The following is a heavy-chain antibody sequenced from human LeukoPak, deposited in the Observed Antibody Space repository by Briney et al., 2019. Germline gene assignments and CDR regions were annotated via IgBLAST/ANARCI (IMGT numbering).Heavy chain of an antibody. D-gene: IGHD3-3*01. J-gene: IGHJ4*02. CDR1: GFPFSTYW. CDR2: IKQDGSER. CDR3: ASHDFWNPFFDY. V-gene: IGHV3-7*01. Sequence: GGSLRLSCAVSGFPFSTYWMSWVRQAPGKGLEWVGSIKQDGSERYYVDSVKGRFTISRDNAKNPLYLQLNSLRVEDTAVYYCASHDFWNPFFDYWGQGTLVTVSS.